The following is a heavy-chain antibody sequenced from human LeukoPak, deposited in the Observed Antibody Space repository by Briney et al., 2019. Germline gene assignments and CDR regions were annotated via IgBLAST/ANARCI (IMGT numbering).Heavy chain of an antibody. CDR1: GFTFSDYY. J-gene: IGHJ5*02. V-gene: IGHV3-21*01. CDR3: ARDKYNWNDKNWFDP. Sequence: GGSLRLSCAASGFTFSDYYMSWVRQAPGKGLEWVSSISSSSSYIYYADSVKGRFTISRDNAKNSLYLQMNSLRAEDTAVYYCARDKYNWNDKNWFDPWGQGTLVTVSS. D-gene: IGHD1-1*01. CDR2: ISSSSSYI.